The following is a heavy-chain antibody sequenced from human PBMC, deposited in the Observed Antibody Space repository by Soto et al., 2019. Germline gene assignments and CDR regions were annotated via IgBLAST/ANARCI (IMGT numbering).Heavy chain of an antibody. CDR3: ARRLSGPKEEYNAYYFYGLDV. CDR1: GYSFTTHW. Sequence: GESLKISCQGSGYSFTTHWITWVRQTPEKGLEWMGRIDPSNSYINYRPSFQGHVTISVGRSISTSYLQWGRLEASDNATYDCARRLSGPKEEYNAYYFYGLDVWGQGTKVTVSS. V-gene: IGHV5-10-1*01. D-gene: IGHD1-1*01. CDR2: IDPSNSYI. J-gene: IGHJ6*02.